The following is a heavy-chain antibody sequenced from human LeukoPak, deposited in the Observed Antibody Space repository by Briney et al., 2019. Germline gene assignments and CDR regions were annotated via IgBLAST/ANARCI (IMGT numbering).Heavy chain of an antibody. CDR3: ARDPAGYDSGGWFDP. V-gene: IGHV3-30*01. Sequence: GGSLRLSCVASGVNFSSHAMHWVRQAPGGGLEWLGVISYDASLTYFADSLEGRLSTSRDNPRDTLYLHMNSLRPEDSAVYYCARDPAGYDSGGWFDPWGQGTLVIVSS. J-gene: IGHJ5*02. D-gene: IGHD5-12*01. CDR2: ISYDASLT. CDR1: GVNFSSHA.